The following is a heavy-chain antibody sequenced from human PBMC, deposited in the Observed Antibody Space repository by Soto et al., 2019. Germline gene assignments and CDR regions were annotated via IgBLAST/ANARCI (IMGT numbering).Heavy chain of an antibody. V-gene: IGHV3-7*01. D-gene: IGHD2-2*01. CDR3: ARGAHRYQLLGFYPVLRYYYMDV. CDR2: IKQDGSEK. Sequence: GGSLRLSCAASGFTFSSYWMSWVRQAPGKGLEWVANIKQDGSEKSNVDSVKGRITISRDNAKKALYLQMNSLRAEDTAVYYCARGAHRYQLLGFYPVLRYYYMDVWGKGTTVTVSS. J-gene: IGHJ6*03. CDR1: GFTFSSYW.